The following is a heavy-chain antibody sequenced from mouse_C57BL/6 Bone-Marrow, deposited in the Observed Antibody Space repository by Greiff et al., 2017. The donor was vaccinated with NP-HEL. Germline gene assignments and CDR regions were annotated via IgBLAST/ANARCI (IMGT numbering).Heavy chain of an antibody. J-gene: IGHJ4*01. V-gene: IGHV5-17*01. CDR2: ISSGSSTI. D-gene: IGHD2-3*01. Sequence: DVHLVESGGGLVKPGGSLKLSCAASGFTFSDYGMHWVRQAPEKGLEWVAYISSGSSTIYYADTVKGRFTISRDNAKNTLFLQMTSLRSEDTAMYYCARPGDGYYGYAMDYWGQGTSVTGSS. CDR3: ARPGDGYYGYAMDY. CDR1: GFTFSDYG.